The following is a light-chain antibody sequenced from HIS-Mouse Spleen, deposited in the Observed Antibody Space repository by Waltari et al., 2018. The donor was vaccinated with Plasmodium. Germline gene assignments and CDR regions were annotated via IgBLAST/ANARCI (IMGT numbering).Light chain of an antibody. CDR1: QSVSSN. CDR3: QQYNNWSFT. V-gene: IGKV3-15*01. CDR2: GAS. J-gene: IGKJ3*01. Sequence: EIVMTHSPATLSVSLVERATLSCRASQSVSSNLAWYQQKPGQAPSLLIYGASTRATGSPARFSGSGSGTEFTLTISSLQSEDFAVYYCQQYNNWSFTFGPGTKVDIK.